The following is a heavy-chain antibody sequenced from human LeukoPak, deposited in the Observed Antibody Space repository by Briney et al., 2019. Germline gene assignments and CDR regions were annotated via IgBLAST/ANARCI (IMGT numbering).Heavy chain of an antibody. J-gene: IGHJ4*02. CDR1: GFSFNNYA. D-gene: IGHD2-21*01. V-gene: IGHV3-23*01. Sequence: GGSLRLSCAASGFSFNNYAMSWVRQAPGKGLEWVSAISGGGDATKYADSVKGRFTISRDNSKNTLSLQMNSLGAEDTALYYCAKSDCGTIGCKLLNYWGQGTLVTVSS. CDR2: ISGGGDAT. CDR3: AKSDCGTIGCKLLNY.